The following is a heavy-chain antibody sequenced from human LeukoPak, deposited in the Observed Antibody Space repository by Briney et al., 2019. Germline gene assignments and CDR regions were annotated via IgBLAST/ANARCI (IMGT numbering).Heavy chain of an antibody. CDR1: GGSISSGSYY. V-gene: IGHV4-61*02. CDR2: IYTSGST. D-gene: IGHD4-11*01. J-gene: IGHJ6*03. Sequence: SQTLSLTCTVSGGSISSGSYYWSWIRQPAGKGLEWIGRIYTSGSTNYNPSLKSRVTISVDTSKNQFSLKLSSVTAADTAVYYCARDVNPEAPTVWPVYYYYYYMDVWGKGTTVTVSS. CDR3: ARDVNPEAPTVWPVYYYYYYMDV.